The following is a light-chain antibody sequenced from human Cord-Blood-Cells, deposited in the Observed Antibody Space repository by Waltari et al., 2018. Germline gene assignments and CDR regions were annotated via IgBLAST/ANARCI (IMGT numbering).Light chain of an antibody. V-gene: IGKV3-15*01. J-gene: IGKJ2*01. CDR3: HQYNNWPPYT. CDR1: QRVSSN. CDR2: GAS. Sequence: ETVITQSPATLSVSPGERATLSCRASQRVSSNLAWYKQNPGQAPSLLIYGASTRATGIPARFSGSGSGTEFTLTISGLQSEDFAVYYCHQYNNWPPYTFGQGTKLEIK.